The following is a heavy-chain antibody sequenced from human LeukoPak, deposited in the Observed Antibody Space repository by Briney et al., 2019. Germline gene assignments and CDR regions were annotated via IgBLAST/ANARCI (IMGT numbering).Heavy chain of an antibody. D-gene: IGHD2-2*02. V-gene: IGHV3-23*01. CDR1: GFTFSSYA. CDR2: ISGSGGST. Sequence: GGSLRLSCAASGFTFSSYAMSWVRQAPGKGLEWVSTISGSGGSTYYADSVKGRFTISRDNSKNTLYLQMNSLRAEDTAVYYCAKELGYCSSTSCYTLGYWGQGTLVTVSS. J-gene: IGHJ4*02. CDR3: AKELGYCSSTSCYTLGY.